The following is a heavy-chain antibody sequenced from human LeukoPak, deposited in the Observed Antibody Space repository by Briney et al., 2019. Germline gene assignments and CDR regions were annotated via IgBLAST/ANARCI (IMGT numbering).Heavy chain of an antibody. D-gene: IGHD3-22*01. J-gene: IGHJ3*02. CDR3: ARRSNYDSSGYYGDAFDI. CDR2: IYYSGST. CDR1: GGSISSSSYY. Sequence: SETLSLTCTVSGGSISSSSYYWGWIRQPPGKGLEWIGSIYYSGSTYYNPSLKSRVTISVDTSKNQFSLKLSSVTAADTAVYYCARRSNYDSSGYYGDAFDIWGQGTMVTVSS. V-gene: IGHV4-39*07.